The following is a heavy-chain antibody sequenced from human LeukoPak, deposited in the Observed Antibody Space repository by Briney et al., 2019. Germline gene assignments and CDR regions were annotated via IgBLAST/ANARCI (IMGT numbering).Heavy chain of an antibody. D-gene: IGHD2-8*02. CDR3: ARLYWDYYYYMDV. CDR1: GGSLRSTTYY. V-gene: IGHV4-39*01. Sequence: SETLSLTCTVSGGSLRSTTYYWGWIRQPPGKGLEWIGTIYYSGSTYYNASLESRVTISVDTSKNQFSLKLSSVTAADTAVYYCARLYWDYYYYMDVWGKGTTVTVSS. CDR2: IYYSGST. J-gene: IGHJ6*03.